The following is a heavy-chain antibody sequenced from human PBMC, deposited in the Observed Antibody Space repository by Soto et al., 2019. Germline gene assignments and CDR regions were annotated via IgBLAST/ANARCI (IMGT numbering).Heavy chain of an antibody. Sequence: PGGSLTRSCADSGFTFSSYALNWVCQAQGTGLEWVSAISGCGGSTYYADSVKGRFIISRDNSKNTLYLQMNSLRAEDTAVYYYAKDLSYSRGLSYRRFDSWGQGTLVTVSS. D-gene: IGHD6-19*01. CDR3: AKDLSYSRGLSYRRFDS. CDR1: GFTFSSYA. J-gene: IGHJ4*02. V-gene: IGHV3-23*01. CDR2: ISGCGGST.